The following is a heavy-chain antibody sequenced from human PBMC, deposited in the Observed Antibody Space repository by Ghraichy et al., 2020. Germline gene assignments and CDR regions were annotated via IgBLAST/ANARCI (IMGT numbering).Heavy chain of an antibody. J-gene: IGHJ4*02. CDR1: GGSFSGYY. CDR2: INHSGST. CDR3: ARKGRPYDSSGYYYG. V-gene: IGHV4-34*01. D-gene: IGHD3-22*01. Sequence: SQTLSLTCAVYGGSFSGYYWSWIRQPPGKGLEWIGEINHSGSTNYNPSLKSRVTISVDTSKNQFSLKLSSVTAADTAVYYCARKGRPYDSSGYYYGWGQGTLVTVSS.